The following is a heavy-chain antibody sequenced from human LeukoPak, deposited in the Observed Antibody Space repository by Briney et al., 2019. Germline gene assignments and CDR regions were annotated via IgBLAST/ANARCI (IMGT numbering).Heavy chain of an antibody. CDR3: AKDSPQGFDY. CDR2: VKQDVNEK. V-gene: IGHV3-7*03. CDR1: GFTFSSHW. Sequence: GGSLRLSCAASGFTFSSHWMTWVRQAPGKGLEWVASVKQDVNEKYYVDSVKGRFTISRDNAKNSLFLQMNSLRAEDTAVYYCAKDSPQGFDYWGQGTLVTVSS. J-gene: IGHJ4*02.